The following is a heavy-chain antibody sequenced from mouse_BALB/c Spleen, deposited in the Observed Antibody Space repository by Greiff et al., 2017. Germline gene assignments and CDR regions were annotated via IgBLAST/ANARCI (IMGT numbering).Heavy chain of an antibody. CDR2: ISYSGST. V-gene: IGHV3-8*02. Sequence: DVKLVESGPSLVKPSQTLSLTCSVTGDSITSGYWNWIRKFPGNKLEYMGYISYSGSTYYNPSLKSRISITRDTSKNQYYLQLNSVTTEDTATYYCARREITNGSWCAYWGQGTLVTVSA. J-gene: IGHJ3*01. CDR1: GDSITSGY. CDR3: ARREITNGSWCAY. D-gene: IGHD2-4*01.